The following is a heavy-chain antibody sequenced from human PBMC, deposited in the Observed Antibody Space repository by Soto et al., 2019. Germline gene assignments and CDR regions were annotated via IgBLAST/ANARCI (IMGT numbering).Heavy chain of an antibody. CDR1: GGIFSSYT. CDR2: IIPVSGST. V-gene: IGHV1-69*12. D-gene: IGHD5-12*01. CDR3: ATYDRRVNY. Sequence: QVQLVQSGAEVKKPGSSVKVSCKASGGIFSSYTVTWVRQAPGHGLEWMGGIIPVSGSTDYAPNFQGRLTMTADESTYTAYLELSPLRSADTAVYYCATYDRRVNYWGQGTLVTVSS. J-gene: IGHJ4*02.